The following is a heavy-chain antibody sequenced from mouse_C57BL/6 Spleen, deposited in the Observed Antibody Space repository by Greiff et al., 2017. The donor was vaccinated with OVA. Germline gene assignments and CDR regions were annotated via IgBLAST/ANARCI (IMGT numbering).Heavy chain of an antibody. CDR2: IDPNSGGT. Sequence: QVQLKQPGAELVKPGASVKLSCKASGYTFTSYWMHWVKQRPGRGLEWIGRIDPNSGGTKYNEKFKSKATLTVDKPSSTAYMQLSSLTSEDSAVYYCARGIYYGNYYYFDYWGQGTTLTVSS. CDR3: ARGIYYGNYYYFDY. D-gene: IGHD2-1*01. J-gene: IGHJ2*01. CDR1: GYTFTSYW. V-gene: IGHV1-72*01.